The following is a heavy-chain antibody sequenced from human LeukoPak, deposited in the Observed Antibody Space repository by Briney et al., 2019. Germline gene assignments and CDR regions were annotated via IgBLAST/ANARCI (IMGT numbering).Heavy chain of an antibody. Sequence: SVKVSCKASGGTFSSYAISWVRQAPGQGLEWMGGIIPIFGTANYAQKFQGRVTITADKSTSTAYMELSSLRSEDTAVYYCAGSRDGPNFDYWGQGTLVTVSS. CDR3: AGSRDGPNFDY. CDR2: IIPIFGTA. CDR1: GGTFSSYA. V-gene: IGHV1-69*06. D-gene: IGHD5-24*01. J-gene: IGHJ4*02.